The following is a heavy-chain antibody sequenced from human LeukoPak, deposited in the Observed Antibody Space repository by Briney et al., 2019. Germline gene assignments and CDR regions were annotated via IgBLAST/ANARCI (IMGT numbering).Heavy chain of an antibody. D-gene: IGHD3-16*01. V-gene: IGHV4-4*09. J-gene: IGHJ4*02. CDR1: GGSISSYY. Sequence: SETLSLTCTVSGGSISSYYWSWIRQPPGKGLEWIGSIYHSGSTHYKSSLKSRVTISVDTSKNQLSLKLTSVTAADTAVYYCARGVGLTQGGAFDSWGQGTLVTVSS. CDR2: IYHSGST. CDR3: ARGVGLTQGGAFDS.